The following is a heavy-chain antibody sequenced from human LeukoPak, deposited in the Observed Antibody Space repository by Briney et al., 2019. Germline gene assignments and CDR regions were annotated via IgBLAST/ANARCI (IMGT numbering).Heavy chain of an antibody. CDR2: IYYSGST. D-gene: IGHD3-22*01. J-gene: IGHJ4*02. CDR3: ARAYYYDSSGHYYPYYFDY. V-gene: IGHV4-39*07. CDR1: GGSISSSSYY. Sequence: SETLSLTCTVSGGSISSSSYYWGWIRQPPGKGLEWIGSIYYSGSTYYNPSLKSRVTISVDTSKNQFSLKLSSVTAADTAVYYCARAYYYDSSGHYYPYYFDYWGQGTLVTVSS.